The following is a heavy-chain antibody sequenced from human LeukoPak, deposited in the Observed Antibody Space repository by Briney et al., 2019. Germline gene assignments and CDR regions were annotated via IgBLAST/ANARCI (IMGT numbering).Heavy chain of an antibody. J-gene: IGHJ4*02. CDR2: ISGDNPGT. Sequence: GGSLRLSCAASGFTFSTYAKSWVRQTPGKGLEWVAAISGDNPGTYHANSVKGRFTISRDNSKNTLHLQMSGLRAEDTARYYCAKAPVGHCSGAFCYHFDSWGQGTLVTVSS. CDR3: AKAPVGHCSGAFCYHFDS. D-gene: IGHD2-15*01. V-gene: IGHV3-23*01. CDR1: GFTFSTYA.